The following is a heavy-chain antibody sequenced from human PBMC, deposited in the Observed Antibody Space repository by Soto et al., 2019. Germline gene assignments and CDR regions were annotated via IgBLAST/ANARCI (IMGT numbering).Heavy chain of an antibody. CDR3: ARHEWLQLWLVTEY. CDR2: IYHSGNT. CDR1: GDSIGSSTNY. D-gene: IGHD5-18*01. J-gene: IGHJ4*02. Sequence: SETLSLTCSVSGDSIGSSTNYWGWIRQPPGKGLEWIGTIYHSGNTYYNPTLKSRVAISVDMSKNQFSLRLNSVTAADTAVYYCARHEWLQLWLVTEYWGQGALVTVSS. V-gene: IGHV4-39*01.